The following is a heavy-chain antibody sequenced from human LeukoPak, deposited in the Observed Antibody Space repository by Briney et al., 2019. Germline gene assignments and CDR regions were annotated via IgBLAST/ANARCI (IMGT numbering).Heavy chain of an antibody. Sequence: PSETLSLTCAVSGGSISSCGYTWIWNRHRPGQGRVWIVYIYHSGSYYSNPSRRGPVTISVDRYKNQFSLKLSSVTAADTAVYYCARDVAVAGTCWFDPWGQGTLVTVSS. CDR1: GGSISSCGYT. CDR2: IYHSGSY. D-gene: IGHD6-13*01. J-gene: IGHJ5*02. CDR3: ARDVAVAGTCWFDP. V-gene: IGHV4-30-2*01.